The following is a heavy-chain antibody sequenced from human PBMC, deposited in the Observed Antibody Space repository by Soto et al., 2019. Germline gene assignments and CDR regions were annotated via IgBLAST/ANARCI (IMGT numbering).Heavy chain of an antibody. Sequence: QVQLVQSGAEVKKPGSSVKVSCKASGGTFSSYTISWVRQAPGQGLEWMGRIIPILGIANYAQKFQGRVTITGEKSTRQAYMELSSLRSEDTAVYYCARVPEAYCGGDCYSPHFDYWGQGTLVTVSS. V-gene: IGHV1-69*02. CDR2: IIPILGIA. J-gene: IGHJ4*02. CDR3: ARVPEAYCGGDCYSPHFDY. CDR1: GGTFSSYT. D-gene: IGHD2-21*02.